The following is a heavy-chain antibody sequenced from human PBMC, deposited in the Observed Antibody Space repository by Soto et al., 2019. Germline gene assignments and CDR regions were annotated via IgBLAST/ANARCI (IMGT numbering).Heavy chain of an antibody. CDR3: ARQRRADVLAGGHVDS. D-gene: IGHD1-26*01. CDR1: DDSITSSSYF. Sequence: SETLSLTCTVSDDSITSSSYFWAWIRQPPGKGLEWIGTIYYTGNTYYNPSLKSRVTISVDTSKNQISLRLTSVTAADTVVYFCARQRRADVLAGGHVDSWGQGTLVTVSS. V-gene: IGHV4-39*01. CDR2: IYYTGNT. J-gene: IGHJ4*02.